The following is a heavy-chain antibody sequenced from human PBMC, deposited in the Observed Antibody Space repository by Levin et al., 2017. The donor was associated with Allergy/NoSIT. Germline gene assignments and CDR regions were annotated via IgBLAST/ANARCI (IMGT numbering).Heavy chain of an antibody. J-gene: IGHJ5*02. V-gene: IGHV4-38-2*01. Sequence: SETLSLTCVVSGYSISSGYYWGWIRQPPGKGLEWIANIYHSGSTHYNPSLKSRVTISVDTSKNQFSLRLTSVTAADTAVYYCARGELWFDPWGPGTLVTVSS. CDR2: IYHSGST. CDR1: GYSISSGYY. D-gene: IGHD1-26*01. CDR3: ARGELWFDP.